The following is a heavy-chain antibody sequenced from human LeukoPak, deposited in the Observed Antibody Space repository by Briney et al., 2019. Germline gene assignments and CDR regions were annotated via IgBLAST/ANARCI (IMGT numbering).Heavy chain of an antibody. Sequence: GESLKISCKGSGYSFTSYWIGWVRQMPGKGLEWMGIIYPGDSDTRYSPSFQGQVTISADKSITIAYLQWSSLKASDTAMYYCARLGGGVTGTASDFDYWGQGTLVTVSS. CDR3: ARLGGGVTGTASDFDY. CDR1: GYSFTSYW. CDR2: IYPGDSDT. D-gene: IGHD1-7*01. V-gene: IGHV5-51*01. J-gene: IGHJ4*02.